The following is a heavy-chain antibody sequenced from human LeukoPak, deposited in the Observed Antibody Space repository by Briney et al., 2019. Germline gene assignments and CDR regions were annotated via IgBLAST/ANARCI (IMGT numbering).Heavy chain of an antibody. CDR2: IYTSGST. Sequence: SQTLSLTCTVSGGSISSYYLSWIRQPAGPGLESIGRIYTSGSTNYHAYLKSRVSMSVDTSKNQFSLKLSSVTAADTAVFYCAREKSGSYRVFDYWGQGTPVNV. D-gene: IGHD1-26*01. V-gene: IGHV4-4*07. CDR1: GGSISSYY. CDR3: AREKSGSYRVFDY. J-gene: IGHJ4*02.